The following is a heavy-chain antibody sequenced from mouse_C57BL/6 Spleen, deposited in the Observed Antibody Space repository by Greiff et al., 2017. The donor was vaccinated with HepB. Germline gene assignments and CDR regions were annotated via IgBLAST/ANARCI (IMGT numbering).Heavy chain of an antibody. CDR3: ARCSGRLRRGGVDY. CDR2: INPNNGGT. J-gene: IGHJ2*01. D-gene: IGHD2-2*01. Sequence: VQLQQSGPELVKPGASVKMSCKASGYTFTDYNMHWVKQSHGKSLEWIGYINPNNGGTSYNQKFKGKATLTVNKSSSTAYMELRSLTSEDSAVYYCARCSGRLRRGGVDYGGQGTTLTVSS. CDR1: GYTFTDYN. V-gene: IGHV1-22*01.